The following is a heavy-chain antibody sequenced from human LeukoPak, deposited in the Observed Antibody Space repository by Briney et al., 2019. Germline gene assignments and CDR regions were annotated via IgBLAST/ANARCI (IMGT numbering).Heavy chain of an antibody. Sequence: GGSLRLSCAASGFIFGKSWMQWVRQAPGKGLVWVSRTNGSSTTYADSVKGRFTVSMDNAQNTLYLQMNSLRAEDTAVYYCARDDYNRLWGQGTRVTVS. J-gene: IGHJ4*02. CDR1: GFIFGKSW. D-gene: IGHD1-14*01. CDR2: TNGSST. CDR3: ARDDYNRL. V-gene: IGHV3-74*01.